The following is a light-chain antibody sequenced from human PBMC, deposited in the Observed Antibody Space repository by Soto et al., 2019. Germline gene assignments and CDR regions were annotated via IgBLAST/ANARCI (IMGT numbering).Light chain of an antibody. Sequence: DIQMTQSPSTLSASIGDRVTITCRASXSMNDWLAWYQQKPGKAPKVLIYDASSLQSGVPSRFSGSGSGTEFTLTIDSLQPDDVATYYCLRYNAFSQTFGQGTKVEI. V-gene: IGKV1-5*01. J-gene: IGKJ1*01. CDR3: LRYNAFSQT. CDR2: DAS. CDR1: XSMNDW.